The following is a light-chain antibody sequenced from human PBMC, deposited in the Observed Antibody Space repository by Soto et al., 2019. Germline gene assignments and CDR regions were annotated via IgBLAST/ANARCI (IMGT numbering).Light chain of an antibody. Sequence: DVVMTQSPLSLPVTLGQSASISCRSSQSVVYRDGIAYLSWFQQRPGQSPRRLIYKASKRDSGVPDSLSGSGSDTEITLTISRVEAGDVAVYYCMHGIPWSTTLGRGTKVAFK. CDR1: QSVVYRDGIAY. V-gene: IGKV2-30*01. J-gene: IGKJ1*01. CDR3: MHGIPWSTT. CDR2: KAS.